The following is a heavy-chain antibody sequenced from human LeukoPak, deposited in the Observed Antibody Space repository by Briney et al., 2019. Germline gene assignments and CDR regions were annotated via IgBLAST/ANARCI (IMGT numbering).Heavy chain of an antibody. CDR2: INHSGST. CDR3: ARHTIFGVVISDY. Sequence: SETLSLTCAVYGGSFSGYYWSWIRQPPGKGLEWIGEINHSGSTNYNPSLKSRVTISVDTSKNQFSLKLSSVTAADTAVYYCARHTIFGVVISDYWGQGTLVTVSS. CDR1: GGSFSGYY. V-gene: IGHV4-34*01. D-gene: IGHD3-3*01. J-gene: IGHJ4*02.